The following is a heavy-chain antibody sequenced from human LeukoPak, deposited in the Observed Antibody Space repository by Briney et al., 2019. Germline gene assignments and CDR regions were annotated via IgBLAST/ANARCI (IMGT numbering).Heavy chain of an antibody. J-gene: IGHJ6*02. Sequence: GGSLRLSCTASGFTFGDYAMSWVRQAPGKGLEWVGFIRSKAYGGTAEYAASVKGRFTISRDDSKSIAYLQMNSLKTEDTAVYYCTTYDPSNYYGMDVWGQGTTVTVS. V-gene: IGHV3-49*04. CDR3: TTYDPSNYYGMDV. D-gene: IGHD5-12*01. CDR1: GFTFGDYA. CDR2: IRSKAYGGTA.